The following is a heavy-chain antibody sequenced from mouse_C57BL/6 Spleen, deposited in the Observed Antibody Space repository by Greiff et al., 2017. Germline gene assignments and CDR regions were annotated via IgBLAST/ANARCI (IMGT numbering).Heavy chain of an antibody. Sequence: VQRVESGPGLVAPSQSLSITCTVSGFSLTSYAISWVRQPPGKGLEWLGVLWTGGGTNYNSALYSRLSISKDNSKSQVFLKMNSLHTDDTARYYCARVITTVGFYYFDYWGQGTTLTVSS. D-gene: IGHD1-1*01. V-gene: IGHV2-9-1*01. CDR1: GFSLTSYA. CDR2: LWTGGGT. J-gene: IGHJ2*01. CDR3: ARVITTVGFYYFDY.